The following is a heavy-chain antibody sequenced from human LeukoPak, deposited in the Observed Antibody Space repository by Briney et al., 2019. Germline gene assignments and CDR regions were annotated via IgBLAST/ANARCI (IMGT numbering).Heavy chain of an antibody. D-gene: IGHD3-22*01. CDR1: GYTFTSYA. J-gene: IGHJ3*02. CDR3: TRHGGRDYYDSTEDGFDI. CDR2: INTNTGNP. Sequence: ASVKVSCKASGYTFTSYAMNWVRQAPGQGLECMGWINTNTGNPTYAQGFTGRFVFSLDTSVSTAYLQISSLKAEDTAVYYCTRHGGRDYYDSTEDGFDIWGQGTMVTVSS. V-gene: IGHV7-4-1*02.